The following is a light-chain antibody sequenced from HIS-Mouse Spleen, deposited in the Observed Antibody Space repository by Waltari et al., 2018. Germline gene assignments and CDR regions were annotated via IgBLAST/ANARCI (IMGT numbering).Light chain of an antibody. CDR2: GAS. J-gene: IGKJ2*01. CDR1: QSVSSSY. CDR3: QQYGSSPPYT. Sequence: EIVLTQSPGTLSLSPGERATLSCRASQSVSSSYLAWYQQKPGQAPRLLIYGASSRATGIPDRFSGSVSGTDFTLTISRLEPEDFAVYYCQQYGSSPPYTFGQGTKLEIK. V-gene: IGKV3-20*01.